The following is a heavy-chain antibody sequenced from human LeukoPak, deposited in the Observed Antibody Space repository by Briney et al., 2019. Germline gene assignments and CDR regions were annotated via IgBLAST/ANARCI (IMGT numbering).Heavy chain of an antibody. CDR2: IYHSGST. Sequence: SETLSLTCAVSGYSISSGYYWGWIRQPPGKGREWIGGIYHSGSTYYNPSLKSRVTISVDTSKNQFSLKLSSVTAADTAVYYCARDQWFGDQYYYGMDVWGKGTTVTVSS. D-gene: IGHD3-10*01. CDR1: GYSISSGYY. CDR3: ARDQWFGDQYYYGMDV. V-gene: IGHV4-38-2*02. J-gene: IGHJ6*04.